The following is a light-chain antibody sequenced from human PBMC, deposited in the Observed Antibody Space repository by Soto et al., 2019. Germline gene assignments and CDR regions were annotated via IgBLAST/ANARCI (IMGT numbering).Light chain of an antibody. Sequence: ASVGDRATITCPTNHVSRNELGWYQQKPGQAPKRLIYAASSMPSGIPARFSGSGSGTDFTLTISSLQPEDFATYYCQQSDSTPITFGGGTKVDI. V-gene: IGKV1-39*01. CDR1: HVSRNE. CDR3: QQSDSTPIT. J-gene: IGKJ4*01. CDR2: AAS.